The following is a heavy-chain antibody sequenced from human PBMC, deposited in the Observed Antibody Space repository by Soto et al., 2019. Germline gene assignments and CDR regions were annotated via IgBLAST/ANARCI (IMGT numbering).Heavy chain of an antibody. CDR2: IYYSGST. Sequence: SETLSLTCTVSGGSISSYYWSWIRQPPGKGLEWIGYIYYSGSTNYNPSLKSRVTISVDTSKNQFSLKLSSVSAADTAVYYCARESDYYSYMDVWGKGTTVTVSS. V-gene: IGHV4-59*01. CDR1: GGSISSYY. J-gene: IGHJ6*03. CDR3: ARESDYYSYMDV.